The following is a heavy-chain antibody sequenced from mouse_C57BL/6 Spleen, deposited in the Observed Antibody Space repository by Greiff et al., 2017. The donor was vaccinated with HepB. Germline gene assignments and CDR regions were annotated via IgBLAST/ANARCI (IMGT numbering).Heavy chain of an antibody. CDR1: GYAFSSYW. J-gene: IGHJ4*01. CDR3: AIGIYYAMDY. D-gene: IGHD3-3*01. CDR2: IYPGDGDT. Sequence: VQLQQSGAELVKPGASVKISCKASGYAFSSYWMNWVKQRPGQGLEWIGQIYPGDGDTNYNGKFKGKATLTADKSYSTAYMQLSSLTSEDSAVYFCAIGIYYAMDYWGQGTSVTVAS. V-gene: IGHV1-80*01.